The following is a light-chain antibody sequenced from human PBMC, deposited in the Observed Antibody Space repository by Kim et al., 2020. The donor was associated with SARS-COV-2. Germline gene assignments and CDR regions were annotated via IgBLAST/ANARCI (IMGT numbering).Light chain of an antibody. CDR3: QAWDSSTAPV. J-gene: IGLJ3*02. V-gene: IGLV3-1*01. CDR2: QDS. CDR1: KLGDKY. Sequence: VSPGQTASITCSGDKLGDKYACWYQQKPGQSPVLVINQDSKRPSGIPERFSGSNSGNTATLTISGTQSMDEADYYCQAWDSSTAPVFGGGTKLTVL.